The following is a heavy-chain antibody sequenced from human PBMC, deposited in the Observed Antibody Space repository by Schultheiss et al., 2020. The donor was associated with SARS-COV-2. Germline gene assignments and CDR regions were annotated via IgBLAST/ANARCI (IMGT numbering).Heavy chain of an antibody. V-gene: IGHV3-64*04. D-gene: IGHD6-13*01. CDR1: GFTFSSYG. J-gene: IGHJ6*02. Sequence: GGSLRLSCAASGFTFSSYGMHWVRQAPGKGLEYVSGIGSNGGSTYYADSVKGRFTISRDNSKNTLYLQMNSLRAEDTAVYYCARETGGYDREYYYYYYGMDVWGQGTTVTVSS. CDR3: ARETGGYDREYYYYYYGMDV. CDR2: IGSNGGST.